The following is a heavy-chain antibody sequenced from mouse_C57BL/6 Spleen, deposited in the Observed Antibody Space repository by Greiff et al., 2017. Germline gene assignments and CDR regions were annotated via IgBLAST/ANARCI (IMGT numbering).Heavy chain of an antibody. CDR2: ISSGSSTI. D-gene: IGHD2-5*01. Sequence: EVQLVESGGGLVKPGGSLKLSCAASGFTFSDYGMHWVRQAPEKGLEWVAYISSGSSTIYYADTVKGRFTISRDNAKNTLFLQMTSLRSEDTAMYYCARQSYSNYGDAMDYWGQGTSVTVSS. J-gene: IGHJ4*01. CDR1: GFTFSDYG. CDR3: ARQSYSNYGDAMDY. V-gene: IGHV5-17*01.